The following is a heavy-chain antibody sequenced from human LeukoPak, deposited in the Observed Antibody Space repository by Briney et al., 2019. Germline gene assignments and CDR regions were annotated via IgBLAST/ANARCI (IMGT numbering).Heavy chain of an antibody. CDR3: ARDPHYYDSSGSFDY. CDR1: GFTFSSYW. CDR2: INSDGSST. Sequence: PGGSLRLSCVASGFTFSSYWMHWVRQAPGKGLVWVSRINSDGSSTSYADSVKGRFTISRDNAKNTLYLQMNSQRAEDTAVYYCARDPHYYDSSGSFDYWGQGTLVTVSS. D-gene: IGHD3-22*01. V-gene: IGHV3-74*01. J-gene: IGHJ4*02.